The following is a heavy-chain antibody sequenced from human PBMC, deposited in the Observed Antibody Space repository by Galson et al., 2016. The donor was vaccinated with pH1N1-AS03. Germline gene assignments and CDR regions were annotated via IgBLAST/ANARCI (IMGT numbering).Heavy chain of an antibody. CDR1: GFTFMTYG. Sequence: SLRLSCAASGFTFMTYGMRWVRQAPGKGLEWVAVIWYDGSNENYADSVKGRFSISRDNPKNTLYLQISSLRAKDTAVYYCARGGDCSGGSCTFTGFDPWGQGTLVTVSS. CDR2: IWYDGSNE. V-gene: IGHV3-33*01. D-gene: IGHD2-15*01. J-gene: IGHJ5*02. CDR3: ARGGDCSGGSCTFTGFDP.